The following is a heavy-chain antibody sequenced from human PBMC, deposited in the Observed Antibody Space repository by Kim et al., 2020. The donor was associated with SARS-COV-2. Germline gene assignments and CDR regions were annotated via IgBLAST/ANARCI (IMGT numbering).Heavy chain of an antibody. Sequence: GGSLRLSCAASGFTFSDYYMSWIRQAPGKGLEWVSYISSSSSYTNYADSVKGRFTISRDNAKNSLYLQMNSLRAEDTAVYYCARDRTIFGVAGEYGMDVWGQGTTVTVSS. CDR2: ISSSSSYT. V-gene: IGHV3-11*06. D-gene: IGHD3-3*01. J-gene: IGHJ6*02. CDR1: GFTFSDYY. CDR3: ARDRTIFGVAGEYGMDV.